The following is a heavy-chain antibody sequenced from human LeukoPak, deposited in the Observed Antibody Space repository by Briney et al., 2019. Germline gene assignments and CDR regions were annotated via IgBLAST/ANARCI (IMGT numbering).Heavy chain of an antibody. J-gene: IGHJ4*02. D-gene: IGHD3-22*01. CDR3: ARNAGYSDLNY. CDR2: IYRSGAT. V-gene: IGHV4-4*02. Sequence: NPSETLSLTCTVSGDSFSSNNYWTWVRQPPGKGLEWIGEIYRSGATNYNPSLRSRVTVSLDKSKSQFSLRLNSVTAADTAIYYCARNAGYSDLNYWGQGVLVTVSS. CDR1: GDSFSSNNY.